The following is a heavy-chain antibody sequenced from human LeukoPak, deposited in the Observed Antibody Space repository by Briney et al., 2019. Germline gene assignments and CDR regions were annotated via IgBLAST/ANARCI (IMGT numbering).Heavy chain of an antibody. CDR1: GFTFSSYG. D-gene: IGHD3-3*01. CDR3: AKDLYDFWSGHYYYYGMDV. Sequence: GRSLRLSCAASGFTFSSYGMHWVRQAPGEGLEWVAVISYDGSNKYYADSVKGRFTISRDNSKNTLYLQMNSLRAEDTAVYYCAKDLYDFWSGHYYYYGMDVWGQGTTVTASS. J-gene: IGHJ6*02. V-gene: IGHV3-30*18. CDR2: ISYDGSNK.